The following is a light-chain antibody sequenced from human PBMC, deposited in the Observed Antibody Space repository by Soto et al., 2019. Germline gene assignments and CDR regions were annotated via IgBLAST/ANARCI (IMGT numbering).Light chain of an antibody. V-gene: IGLV2-11*01. CDR2: DVG. CDR1: SSDVGGYNY. Sequence: QSALTQPRSVSGSPGQPATISCTGTSSDVGGYNYVSWYQQHPGKAPRLMIYDVGKRPSGVPDRFSGSKSGDTASLNISGLQADDEADYYCCSYAGSNTWVFGGGTKLTVL. J-gene: IGLJ3*02. CDR3: CSYAGSNTWV.